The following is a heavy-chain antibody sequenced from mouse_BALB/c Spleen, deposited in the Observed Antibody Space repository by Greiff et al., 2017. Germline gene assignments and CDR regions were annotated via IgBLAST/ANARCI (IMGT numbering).Heavy chain of an antibody. J-gene: IGHJ4*01. CDR3: ARFDYAMDY. Sequence: EVKLVESGGGLVQPGGSLKLSCAASGFTFSSYTMSWVRQTPEKRLEWVAYISNGGGSTYYPDTVKGRFTISRDNAKNTLYLQMSSLKSEDTAMYYCARFDYAMDYWGQGTSVTVSS. V-gene: IGHV5-12-2*01. CDR2: ISNGGGST. CDR1: GFTFSSYT.